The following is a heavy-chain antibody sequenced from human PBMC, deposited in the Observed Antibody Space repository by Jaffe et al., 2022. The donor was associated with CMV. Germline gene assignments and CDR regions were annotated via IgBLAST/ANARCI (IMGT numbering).Heavy chain of an antibody. D-gene: IGHD6-13*01. CDR3: ARDGGAAADSDDYYYYYYGMDV. CDR1: GFTFSSYS. Sequence: EVQLVESGGGLVKPGGSLRLSCAASGFTFSSYSMNWVRQAPGKGLEWVSSISSSSSYIYYADSVKGRFTISRDNAKNSLYLQMNSLRAEDTAVYYCARDGGAAADSDDYYYYYYGMDVWGQGTTVTVSS. CDR2: ISSSSSYI. J-gene: IGHJ6*02. V-gene: IGHV3-21*01.